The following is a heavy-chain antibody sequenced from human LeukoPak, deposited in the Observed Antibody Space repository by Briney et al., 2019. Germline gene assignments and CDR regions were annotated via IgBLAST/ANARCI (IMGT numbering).Heavy chain of an antibody. CDR2: INPNRGGT. Sequence: GASVKVSCKASGYTFTGYYMHWVRQAPGQGLEWMGWINPNRGGTNYAQKFQGRVTMTRDTSISTAYMELSRLRSDDTAVYYCARDRKYRVEMATITDYWGQGTLVTVSS. V-gene: IGHV1-2*02. D-gene: IGHD5-24*01. CDR3: ARDRKYRVEMATITDY. CDR1: GYTFTGYY. J-gene: IGHJ4*02.